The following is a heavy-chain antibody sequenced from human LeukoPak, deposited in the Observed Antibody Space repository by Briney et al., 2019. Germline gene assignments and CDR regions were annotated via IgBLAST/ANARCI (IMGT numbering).Heavy chain of an antibody. V-gene: IGHV4-39*01. CDR2: VYNTGSM. Sequence: TLETLSLTCTVSGGSISMGAYYWGWIRQPPGKGFEWIGSVYNTGSMYHNPSLKGRVTISVDTSKNQFSLRLRSVTAADTAVYYCARLRVDMATFYFDYWGQGTLVTVSS. CDR3: ARLRVDMATFYFDY. J-gene: IGHJ4*02. CDR1: GGSISMGAYY. D-gene: IGHD5-24*01.